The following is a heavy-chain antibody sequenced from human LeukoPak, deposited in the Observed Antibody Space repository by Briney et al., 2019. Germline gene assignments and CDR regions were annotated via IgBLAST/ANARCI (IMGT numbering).Heavy chain of an antibody. J-gene: IGHJ5*02. Sequence: SETLSLTCAVYGGSFSGYYWSWIRKPPGKGLEWIGEINHSGSTNYNPSLKSRVTISVDTSKNQFSLKLSSVTAADTAVYYCARAPYYYGSGSYSSNWFDPWGQGTLVTVSS. CDR3: ARAPYYYGSGSYSSNWFDP. CDR2: INHSGST. V-gene: IGHV4-34*01. D-gene: IGHD3-10*01. CDR1: GGSFSGYY.